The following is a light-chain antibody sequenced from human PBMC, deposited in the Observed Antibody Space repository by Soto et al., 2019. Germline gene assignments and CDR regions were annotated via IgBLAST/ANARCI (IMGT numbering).Light chain of an antibody. CDR3: KQYGTLGT. CDR2: GAS. Sequence: IVLTQSPGTLSLSPGERATLACRASHSFIKNYLAWYQQKPGEAPRLLIYGASNRATGIPDRFSGSGSGRDCTLTISRLEPADFAVYYWKQYGTLGTLGQWTKVDI. J-gene: IGKJ1*01. CDR1: HSFIKNY. V-gene: IGKV3-20*01.